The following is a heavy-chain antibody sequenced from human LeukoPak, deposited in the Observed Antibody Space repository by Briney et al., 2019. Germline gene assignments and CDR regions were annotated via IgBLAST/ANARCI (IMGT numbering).Heavy chain of an antibody. Sequence: GGSLRLSCAASGFTVSGNYMSWVRQAPGKGLEWVSVIYSSDNTYYIDSVKGRFTISRDNSKNTLYLQMNSLRAEDTTVYYCAGRRVLDASFDYWGQGTLVTVSS. CDR3: AGRRVLDASFDY. CDR2: IYSSDNT. V-gene: IGHV3-66*02. CDR1: GFTVSGNY. D-gene: IGHD3-16*01. J-gene: IGHJ4*02.